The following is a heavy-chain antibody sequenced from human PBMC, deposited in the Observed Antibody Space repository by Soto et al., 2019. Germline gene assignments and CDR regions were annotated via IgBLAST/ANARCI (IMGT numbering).Heavy chain of an antibody. D-gene: IGHD3-16*01. CDR2: IYYSDST. CDR1: GGSISSYY. J-gene: IGHJ6*02. V-gene: IGHV4-59*08. Sequence: QVQLQESGPGLVKPSETLSLTCTVSGGSISSYYWSWIRLPPGKGLEYIGYIYYSDSTNYNPSLESRVSISVDTSKNQFSLKLSSVTAADTAVYYCTRGLWGREGYGMDVWGQGTTVTVSS. CDR3: TRGLWGREGYGMDV.